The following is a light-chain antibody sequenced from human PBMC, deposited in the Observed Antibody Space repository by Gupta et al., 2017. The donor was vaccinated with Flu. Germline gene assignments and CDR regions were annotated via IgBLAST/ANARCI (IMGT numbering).Light chain of an antibody. CDR3: LQDYSYPRT. J-gene: IGKJ1*01. CDR2: AAS. Sequence: AIQMTQSPSSLSASVGDRVTITCRASQGIRDDLGWYRHKPGKAPKLLIYAASTLQSGVPSRCSGSGSGTDFTLTISSLQPEDFATYYCLQDYSYPRTFGQGTKVEIK. V-gene: IGKV1-6*01. CDR1: QGIRDD.